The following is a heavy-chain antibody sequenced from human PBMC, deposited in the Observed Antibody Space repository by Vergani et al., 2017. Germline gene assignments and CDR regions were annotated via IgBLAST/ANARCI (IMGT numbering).Heavy chain of an antibody. CDR2: IYSGGST. CDR3: ARQTQLWFFDY. CDR1: GFTVSSNY. Sequence: EVQLVETGGGLIQPGGSLRLSCAASGFTVSSNYMSWVRQAPGKGLEWVSVIYSGGSTYYADSVKGRFTISRDNSKNTLYLQMNSLRAEDTAVYYCARQTQLWFFDYWGQGTLVTVSS. D-gene: IGHD5-18*01. V-gene: IGHV3-53*02. J-gene: IGHJ4*02.